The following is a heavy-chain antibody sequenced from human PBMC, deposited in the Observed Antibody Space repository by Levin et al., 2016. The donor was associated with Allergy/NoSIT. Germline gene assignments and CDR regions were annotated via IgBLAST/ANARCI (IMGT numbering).Heavy chain of an antibody. D-gene: IGHD2-2*02. Sequence: SETLSLTCTVSGGSISSDDYYWNWIRQHPGRGLEWIGFISSSGSTYSNWSPKSRVTISVDTSKNQFSLRLNSVTAADTAVYYCARELLYTSGYTDGFDIWGRGTMVTVSS. CDR3: ARELLYTSGYTDGFDI. CDR1: GGSISSDDYY. J-gene: IGHJ3*02. CDR2: ISSSGST. V-gene: IGHV4-31*03.